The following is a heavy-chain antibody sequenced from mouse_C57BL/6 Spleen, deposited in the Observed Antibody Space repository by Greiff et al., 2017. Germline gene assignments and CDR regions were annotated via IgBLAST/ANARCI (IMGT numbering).Heavy chain of an antibody. CDR1: GFTFTDYY. D-gene: IGHD1-1*01. CDR3: ARYRDYDCSSYPVYFDY. Sequence: EVKLMESGGGLVQPGGSLSLSCAASGFTFTDYYMSWVRQPPGKALEWLGFIRNKANGYTTEYSASVKGRFTISRDNSQSILYLQMNALRAEDSATYYCARYRDYDCSSYPVYFDYWGQGTTLTVSS. J-gene: IGHJ2*01. CDR2: IRNKANGYTT. V-gene: IGHV7-3*01.